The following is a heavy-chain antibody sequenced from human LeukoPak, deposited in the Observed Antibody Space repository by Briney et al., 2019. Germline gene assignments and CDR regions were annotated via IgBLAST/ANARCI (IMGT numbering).Heavy chain of an antibody. Sequence: GSLRLSCAASGFIFSSYSMNWVRQAPGKGLEWVSSISSSVSYKYYADTVKGRFTISRDNAKNSLYLQMNSLRAEDTAVYYCARDLIDFYMDVWGKGTTVTVSS. V-gene: IGHV3-21*01. D-gene: IGHD3-16*01. J-gene: IGHJ6*03. CDR1: GFIFSSYS. CDR2: ISSSVSYK. CDR3: ARDLIDFYMDV.